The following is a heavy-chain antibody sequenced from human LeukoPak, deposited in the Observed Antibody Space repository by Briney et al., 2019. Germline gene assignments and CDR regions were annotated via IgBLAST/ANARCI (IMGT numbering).Heavy chain of an antibody. CDR1: GGSISSYY. J-gene: IGHJ4*02. V-gene: IGHV4-59*01. Sequence: SETLSLTCTVSGGSISSYYWSWIRQPPGKGLEWIGYIYYSGSTNYNPSLKSRVTISVDTSKNQFSLKLSSVTAADTAVYYCARDRKPGDHFDYWGQGTLVTVSS. CDR2: IYYSGST. CDR3: ARDRKPGDHFDY. D-gene: IGHD2-21*02.